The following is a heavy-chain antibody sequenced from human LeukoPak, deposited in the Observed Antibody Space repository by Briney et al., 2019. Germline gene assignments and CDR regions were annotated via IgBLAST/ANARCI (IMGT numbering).Heavy chain of an antibody. J-gene: IGHJ4*02. CDR2: ISGSGGRT. V-gene: IGHV3-23*01. CDR3: AKVSVAGYDSGAHFDH. CDR1: VFTFSSYA. Sequence: GVSLRLSCAASVFTFSSYAMNWVRQAPGKGLEWVSGISGSGGRTRYADSVKGRLTISRDKSKNTLYLQMNNLRAEDTALYYCAKVSVAGYDSGAHFDHWGPGTPVTVSS. D-gene: IGHD3-22*01.